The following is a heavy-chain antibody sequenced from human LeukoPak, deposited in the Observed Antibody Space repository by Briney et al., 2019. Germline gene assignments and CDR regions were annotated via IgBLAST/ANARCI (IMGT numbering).Heavy chain of an antibody. CDR3: AGDRIAAVGYYYYYMDV. Sequence: ASVKVSCKASGGTFSSYAISWVRQAPGQGLEWMGGIIPIFGAANYAQKFQGRVTITTDESTSTAYMELSSLRSEDTAVYYCAGDRIAAVGYYYYYMDVWGKGTTVTVSS. CDR1: GGTFSSYA. D-gene: IGHD6-13*01. V-gene: IGHV1-69*05. CDR2: IIPIFGAA. J-gene: IGHJ6*03.